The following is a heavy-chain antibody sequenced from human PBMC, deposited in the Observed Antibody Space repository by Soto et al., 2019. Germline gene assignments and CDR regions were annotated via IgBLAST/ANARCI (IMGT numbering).Heavy chain of an antibody. CDR3: ARDIITVIGGEIYYYFGMDV. J-gene: IGHJ6*02. Sequence: SETLSLTCAVNGGSFREYYWSWIRQPPGKGLEWIGEINQSGTTHYNPSLKRRVNISIDTSKNQFSLNLTSVTAADTATYFCARDIITVIGGEIYYYFGMDVWGQGTTVTVSS. D-gene: IGHD3-16*01. CDR2: INQSGTT. V-gene: IGHV4-34*01. CDR1: GGSFREYY.